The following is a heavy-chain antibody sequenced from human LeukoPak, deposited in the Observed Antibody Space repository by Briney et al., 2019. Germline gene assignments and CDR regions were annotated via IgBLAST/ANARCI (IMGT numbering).Heavy chain of an antibody. CDR2: IDPSDSYT. Sequence: GESLKISCKGSGYSFTSYWISWVRQMPGKGLEWMGRIDPSDSYTNYSPSFQGRVTISADKSISTAYLQWSSLKASDTAMYYCARRPLYGSGSYYTPYFDYWGQGTLVTVSS. D-gene: IGHD3-10*01. J-gene: IGHJ4*02. CDR1: GYSFTSYW. V-gene: IGHV5-10-1*01. CDR3: ARRPLYGSGSYYTPYFDY.